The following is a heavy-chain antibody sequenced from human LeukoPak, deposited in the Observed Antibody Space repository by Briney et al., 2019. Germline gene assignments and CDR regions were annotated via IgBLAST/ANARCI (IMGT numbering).Heavy chain of an antibody. CDR3: ARSGQYYDSSGYLAFDI. J-gene: IGHJ3*02. Sequence: GGSLRLSCAASGFTVSSNYMSWVRQAPGKGLEWVSVIYSGGSTYYADSVKGRFTISRDNSKNTLYLQMNSLRAEDTAVYYCARSGQYYDSSGYLAFDIWGQGTMVTVSS. CDR2: IYSGGST. CDR1: GFTVSSNY. V-gene: IGHV3-66*01. D-gene: IGHD3-22*01.